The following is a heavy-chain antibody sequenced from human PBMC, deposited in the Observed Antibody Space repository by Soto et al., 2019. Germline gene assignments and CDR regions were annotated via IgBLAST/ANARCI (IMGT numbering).Heavy chain of an antibody. Sequence: QVHLVQSGTEVKEPGASVKVSCKAAASTFTGYTINWVRQAPGQGLEWMGWISTFNGNTKYAGNFEGRVTMTTNTSTTTAYMELTSLTFEDTAVYFCARGTVTSGRWFGPWGQGSLVRVSS. V-gene: IGHV1-18*04. D-gene: IGHD4-17*01. CDR3: ARGTVTSGRWFGP. CDR1: ASTFTGYT. CDR2: ISTFNGNT. J-gene: IGHJ5*02.